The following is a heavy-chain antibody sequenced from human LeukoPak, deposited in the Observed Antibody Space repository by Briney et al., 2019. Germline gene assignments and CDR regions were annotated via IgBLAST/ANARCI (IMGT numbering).Heavy chain of an antibody. V-gene: IGHV3-48*03. CDR2: ISSSGSTI. Sequence: GGSLRLSCAASGFTFSSYEMNWVRQAPGKGLEWVSYISSSGSTIYYADSVKGRFTISRDNAKNSLYLRMNSLRAEDTAVYYCARGGAAAGFDYWGQGTLVTVPS. J-gene: IGHJ4*02. CDR3: ARGGAAAGFDY. D-gene: IGHD6-13*01. CDR1: GFTFSSYE.